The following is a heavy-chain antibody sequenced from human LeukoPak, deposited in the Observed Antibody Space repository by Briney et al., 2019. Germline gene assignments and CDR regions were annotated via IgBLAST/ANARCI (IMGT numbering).Heavy chain of an antibody. V-gene: IGHV4-34*01. Sequence: SSETLSLTCAVYGGSFSGYYWSWIRQPPGKGLEWIGETNHSGSTNYNPSLKSRVTISVDTSKNQFSLKLSSVTAADTAVYYCARGPSIITMVRGVQIWGQGTTVTVSS. J-gene: IGHJ3*02. CDR1: GGSFSGYY. D-gene: IGHD3-10*01. CDR3: ARGPSIITMVRGVQI. CDR2: TNHSGST.